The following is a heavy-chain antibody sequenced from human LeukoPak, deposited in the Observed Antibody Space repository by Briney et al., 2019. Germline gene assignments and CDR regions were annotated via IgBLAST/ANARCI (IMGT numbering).Heavy chain of an antibody. CDR2: INAGNGNT. D-gene: IGHD6-13*01. CDR3: ARGTYSSSLGWFDP. V-gene: IGHV1-3*01. J-gene: IGHJ5*02. CDR1: GYTFTTYA. Sequence: EVSVKVSCKASGYTFTTYAMHWVRQAPGQRLEWMGWINAGNGNTKYSQKFQGRVTITRDTSASTAYMELTSLRSEDTAVYYCARGTYSSSLGWFDPWGQGTLVTVSS.